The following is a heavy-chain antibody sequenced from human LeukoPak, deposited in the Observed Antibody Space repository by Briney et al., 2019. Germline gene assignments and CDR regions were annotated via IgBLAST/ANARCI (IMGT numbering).Heavy chain of an antibody. CDR3: ARGNARITMVRGVIIYFDY. D-gene: IGHD3-10*01. CDR2: IYHSGST. CDR1: GGSISSSYW. Sequence: PSETLSLTCAVSGGSISSSYWWTWVRQPPGKGLEWIGEIYHSGSTNYNPSLKSRVTISVDTSKNQFSLKLSSVTAADTAVYYCARGNARITMVRGVIIYFDYWGQGTLVTVSS. J-gene: IGHJ4*02. V-gene: IGHV4-4*02.